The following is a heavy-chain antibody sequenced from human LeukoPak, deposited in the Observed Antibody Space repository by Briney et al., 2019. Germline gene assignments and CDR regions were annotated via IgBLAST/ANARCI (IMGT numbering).Heavy chain of an antibody. J-gene: IGHJ3*02. CDR3: ATRGSVDTATYAFDI. V-gene: IGHV3-23*01. Sequence: QPGGSLRLSCTTSGFTFSSYALSWVRQAPGKGLEWVSGIRVSGSTYYPDSVTGRFTISRDNSENTLYLQMNSLRAEDTAVYYCATRGSVDTATYAFDIWGQGTIVTVSS. CDR2: IRVSGST. CDR1: GFTFSSYA. D-gene: IGHD5-18*01.